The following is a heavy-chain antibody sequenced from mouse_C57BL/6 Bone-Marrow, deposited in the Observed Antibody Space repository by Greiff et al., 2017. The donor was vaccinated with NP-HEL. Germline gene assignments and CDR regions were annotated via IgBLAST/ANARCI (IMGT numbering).Heavy chain of an antibody. V-gene: IGHV1-59*01. D-gene: IGHD1-1*01. CDR3: AGPYYYGSSVDAMDY. CDR2: IDPSDSYT. J-gene: IGHJ4*01. CDR1: GYTFTSYW. Sequence: QVQLQQPGAELVRPGTSVKLSCKASGYTFTSYWMHWVKQRPGQGLEWIGVIDPSDSYTNYNQKFKGKATLTVDTSSSTAYMQLSSLTSEDSAVYYCAGPYYYGSSVDAMDYWGQGTSVTVSS.